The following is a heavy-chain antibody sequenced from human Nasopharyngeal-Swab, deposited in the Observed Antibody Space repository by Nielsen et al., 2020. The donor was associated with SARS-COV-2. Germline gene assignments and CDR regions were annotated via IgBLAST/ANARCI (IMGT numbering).Heavy chain of an antibody. Sequence: GESLKISCAASGFTFRDYYMSWIRQAPGKGLEWVSYISSSGSTIYYADSVKGRFTISRDNAKNSLYLQMNSLRAEDTAVYYCARHPLGITIFGVVITNNWFDPWGQGTLVTVSS. CDR1: GFTFRDYY. CDR3: ARHPLGITIFGVVITNNWFDP. J-gene: IGHJ5*02. CDR2: ISSSGSTI. D-gene: IGHD3-3*01. V-gene: IGHV3-11*04.